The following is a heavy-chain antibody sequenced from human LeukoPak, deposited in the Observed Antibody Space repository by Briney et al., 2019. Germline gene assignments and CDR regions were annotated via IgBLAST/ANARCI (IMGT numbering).Heavy chain of an antibody. CDR2: ISGSGGST. V-gene: IGHV3-23*01. CDR1: GFTFSSYA. J-gene: IGHJ4*02. D-gene: IGHD4-17*01. CDR3: ARDQYGDYVFNY. Sequence: GGSLRLSCAASGFTFSSYAMSWVRQAPGKGLEWVSAISGSGGSTYYADSVKGRFTISRDNSKNTLYLQMNGLRAEDTAVYYCARDQYGDYVFNYWGQGTLVTVSS.